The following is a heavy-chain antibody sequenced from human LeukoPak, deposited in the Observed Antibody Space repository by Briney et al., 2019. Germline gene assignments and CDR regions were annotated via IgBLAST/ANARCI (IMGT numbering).Heavy chain of an antibody. Sequence: SETLSLTCTVSGGSVSSGSYYWSWIRQPPGKGLEWIGYIYYSGSTNYNPSLKSRVTISVDTSKNQFSLKLNSVTAADTAVYYCARGVHYPVYGLDVWGQGTTVTVPS. J-gene: IGHJ6*02. CDR2: IYYSGST. V-gene: IGHV4-61*01. CDR3: ARGVHYPVYGLDV. CDR1: GGSVSSGSYY. D-gene: IGHD3-10*01.